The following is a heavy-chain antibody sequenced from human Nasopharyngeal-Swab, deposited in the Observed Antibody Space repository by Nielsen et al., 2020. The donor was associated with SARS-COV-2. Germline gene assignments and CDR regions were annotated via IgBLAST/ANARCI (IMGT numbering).Heavy chain of an antibody. CDR3: ARGGLSLGYSYDYYYYGMDV. CDR2: IYYSGST. D-gene: IGHD5-18*01. CDR1: GGSISSYY. Sequence: SETLSLTCTVSGGSISSYYWSWIRQPPGKGLEWIGYIYYSGSTNYNPSLKSRVTISVGTSKNQFSLKLSSVTAADTAVYYCARGGLSLGYSYDYYYYGMDVWGQGTTVTVSS. J-gene: IGHJ6*02. V-gene: IGHV4-59*01.